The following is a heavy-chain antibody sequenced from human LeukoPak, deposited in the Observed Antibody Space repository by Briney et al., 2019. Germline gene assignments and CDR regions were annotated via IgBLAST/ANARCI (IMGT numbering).Heavy chain of an antibody. Sequence: ASVKVSCKASGYTFTGYYMHWVRQAPGQGLEWMGWINPNSGGTNYAQKFQGWVTMTRDTSISIAYMELSRLRSDDTAVYYCAREMGYGYCSGGSCYSESAFDIWGQGTMVTVSS. CDR2: INPNSGGT. CDR3: AREMGYGYCSGGSCYSESAFDI. V-gene: IGHV1-2*04. J-gene: IGHJ3*02. D-gene: IGHD2-15*01. CDR1: GYTFTGYY.